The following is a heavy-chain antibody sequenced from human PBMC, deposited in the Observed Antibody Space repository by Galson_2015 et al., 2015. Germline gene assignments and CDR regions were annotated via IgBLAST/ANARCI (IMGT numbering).Heavy chain of an antibody. J-gene: IGHJ6*03. CDR2: ISSSSSYI. V-gene: IGHV3-21*01. D-gene: IGHD2-21*01. CDR3: ARDIRYYYYMDV. Sequence: SLRLSCAASGFTFSSYSMNWVRQAPGKGLEWVSSISSSSSYIYYADSVKGRFTISRDNAKNSLYLQMNSLRAEDTAVYYCARDIRYYYYMDVWGKGTTVTVSS. CDR1: GFTFSSYS.